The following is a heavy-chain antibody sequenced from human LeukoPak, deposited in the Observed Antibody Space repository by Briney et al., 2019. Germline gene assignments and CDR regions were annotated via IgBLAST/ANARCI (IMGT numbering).Heavy chain of an antibody. V-gene: IGHV3-21*01. CDR2: ISSSSSYT. CDR1: GFTFSSYS. D-gene: IGHD4-11*01. CDR3: ARDLEDYNNYGEMAI. Sequence: PGGSLRLSCAASGFTFSSYSMNWVRQAPGKGLEWVSSISSSSSYTYYADSMKGRFTIPRDNAKNSLYLQMNSLRAEDTAVYYCARDLEDYNNYGEMAIWGQGTLVTVSS. J-gene: IGHJ4*02.